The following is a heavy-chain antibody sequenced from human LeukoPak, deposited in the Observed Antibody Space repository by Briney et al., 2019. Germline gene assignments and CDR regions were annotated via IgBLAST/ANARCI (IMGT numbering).Heavy chain of an antibody. Sequence: SETLSLTCTVSGGSITSHYWSWIRQPPGKGLEWIGYIDHSGSTNYNPSLTSRVTISIDTSKNQFSLKLAYVTAADTAVYYCARDPGGYDYYFDFWGQGSLVTVSS. V-gene: IGHV4-59*11. CDR3: ARDPGGYDYYFDF. J-gene: IGHJ4*02. CDR2: IDHSGST. D-gene: IGHD5-12*01. CDR1: GGSITSHY.